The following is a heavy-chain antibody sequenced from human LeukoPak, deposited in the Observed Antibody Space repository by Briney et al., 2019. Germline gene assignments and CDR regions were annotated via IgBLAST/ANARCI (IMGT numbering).Heavy chain of an antibody. V-gene: IGHV3-48*03. D-gene: IGHD1-26*01. CDR1: GFTFSSYE. CDR3: ARCLGGSYYAFDI. J-gene: IGHJ3*02. CDR2: ISSSGSTI. Sequence: GGSLRLSCAASGFTFSSYEMNWVRQAPGKGLEWVSYISSSGSTIYYADSVKGRFTISRDNAKNSLYLQMNSLRAVDTAVYYCARCLGGSYYAFDIWGQGTMVTVSS.